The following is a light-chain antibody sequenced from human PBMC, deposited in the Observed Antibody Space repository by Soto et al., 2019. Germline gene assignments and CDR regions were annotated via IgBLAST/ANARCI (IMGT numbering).Light chain of an antibody. Sequence: DLQMTQSPSSLSASVGDRVTITCRASQSISSYLNWYQQKPGKAPKLLIYGASSLQSGVPSRFSGSGSRTDFTLTISSLQPEDFATYYCQQSYSTPRTFGQGTKVEIK. V-gene: IGKV1-39*01. CDR3: QQSYSTPRT. CDR2: GAS. CDR1: QSISSY. J-gene: IGKJ1*01.